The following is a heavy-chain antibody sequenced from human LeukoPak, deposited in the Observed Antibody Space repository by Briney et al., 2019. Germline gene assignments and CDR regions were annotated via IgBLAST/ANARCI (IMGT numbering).Heavy chain of an antibody. V-gene: IGHV3-23*01. Sequence: GWALRLSCVASAFTFIRYAMSWVRQATGKGLERVSAISGSGGSTYYAETVRGRFPISRDNSKNTLYLQMNSLRAEDTAVYYCAKSGNNGRYQRFDYWGQRTLVTVSS. J-gene: IGHJ4*02. D-gene: IGHD1-26*01. CDR2: ISGSGGST. CDR3: AKSGNNGRYQRFDY. CDR1: AFTFIRYA.